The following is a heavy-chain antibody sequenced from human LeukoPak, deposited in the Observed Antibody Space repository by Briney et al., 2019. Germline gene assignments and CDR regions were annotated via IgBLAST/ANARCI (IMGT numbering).Heavy chain of an antibody. V-gene: IGHV3-21*01. Sequence: GGSLRLSCAASGFTFSSYSMNWVRQAPGKGLEWVSSISSSSSYIYYADSVKGRFTISRDNAKNSLYLQMNSLRAEDTAVYYCARDANSMAPIDYWGQGTLVTVSS. CDR2: ISSSSSYI. CDR3: ARDANSMAPIDY. D-gene: IGHD2-8*01. CDR1: GFTFSSYS. J-gene: IGHJ4*02.